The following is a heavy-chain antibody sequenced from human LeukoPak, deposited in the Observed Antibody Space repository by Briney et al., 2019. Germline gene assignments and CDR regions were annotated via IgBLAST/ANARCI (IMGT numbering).Heavy chain of an antibody. V-gene: IGHV3-30*03. CDR3: SGYNWFDP. J-gene: IGHJ5*02. D-gene: IGHD3-22*01. CDR2: ISHDGSNK. Sequence: GGSLRLSCAASGFTFSSYGMHWVRQAPGKGLEWVAVISHDGSNKYYADSVKGRFTISRDNSKNTLYLQMNSLRAEDTAVYYCSGYNWFDPWGQGTLVTVSS. CDR1: GFTFSSYG.